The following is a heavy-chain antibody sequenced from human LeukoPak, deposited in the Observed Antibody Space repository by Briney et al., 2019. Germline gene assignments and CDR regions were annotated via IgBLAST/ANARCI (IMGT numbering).Heavy chain of an antibody. CDR3: ARDEGTYYYGSGD. V-gene: IGHV3-48*04. CDR2: ISSSSSTI. J-gene: IGHJ4*02. D-gene: IGHD3-10*01. CDR1: GFTFSSYG. Sequence: GGSLRLSCAASGFTFSSYGMNWVRQAPGKGLEWVSYISSSSSTIYYADSVKGRFTISRDNAKNSLYLQMNSLRAEDTAVYYCARDEGTYYYGSGDWGQGTLVTVSS.